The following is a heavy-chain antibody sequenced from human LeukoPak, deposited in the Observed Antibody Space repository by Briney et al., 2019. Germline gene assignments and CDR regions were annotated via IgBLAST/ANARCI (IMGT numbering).Heavy chain of an antibody. V-gene: IGHV3-7*01. CDR3: ARRYFDL. CDR2: IKQDGTEK. Sequence: GGSLRLSCAPSGFIFSTYWMSWVRQAPGKGLEWVANIKQDGTEKYYVDSVKGRFTISRDNAKNSLYLQMNSLRAEDTAVYYCARRYFDLWGQGTLVTVSS. J-gene: IGHJ4*02. CDR1: GFIFSTYW.